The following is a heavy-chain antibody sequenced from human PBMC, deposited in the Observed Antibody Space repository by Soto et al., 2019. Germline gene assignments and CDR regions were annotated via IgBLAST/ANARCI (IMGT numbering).Heavy chain of an antibody. Sequence: QVQLVESGGGVVQPGRSLRLSCAASGFTFSSYGIHWVRQAPGKGLEWVAVLSYDGRNKYYADSVKGRFTISRDNSKNSLYLRMNSLRAEDTAVYYCAKEDLPSGSGGYYYDYWGQGTMVTVSS. V-gene: IGHV3-30*18. D-gene: IGHD3-22*01. CDR3: AKEDLPSGSGGYYYDY. CDR1: GFTFSSYG. CDR2: LSYDGRNK. J-gene: IGHJ4*02.